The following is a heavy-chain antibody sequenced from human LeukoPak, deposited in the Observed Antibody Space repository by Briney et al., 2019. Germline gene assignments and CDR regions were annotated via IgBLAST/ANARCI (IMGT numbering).Heavy chain of an antibody. J-gene: IGHJ4*02. D-gene: IGHD6-13*01. Sequence: ASVKVSCKASGYTFTGYYMHWVRQAPGQGLEWMGWINPNSGGTNYAQKFQGRVTMTRDTSISTAYMELSRLRSDDTAVYSCARAKDSSSLPIHWGQGTLVTVSS. CDR1: GYTFTGYY. CDR3: ARAKDSSSLPIH. CDR2: INPNSGGT. V-gene: IGHV1-2*02.